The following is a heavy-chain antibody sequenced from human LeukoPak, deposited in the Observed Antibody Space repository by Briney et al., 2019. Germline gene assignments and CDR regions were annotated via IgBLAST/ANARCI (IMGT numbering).Heavy chain of an antibody. Sequence: GGSLRLSCAASGFTFSSYGMHWVRQAPGKGLEWVAVVSYDGSNKYYADSVKGRFTVSRDNSKNTLYLQMNSLRAEDAAVYYCAKDRGYCSGGSCSGGLDYWGQGTLVIVSS. CDR3: AKDRGYCSGGSCSGGLDY. J-gene: IGHJ4*02. V-gene: IGHV3-30*18. CDR1: GFTFSSYG. D-gene: IGHD2-15*01. CDR2: VSYDGSNK.